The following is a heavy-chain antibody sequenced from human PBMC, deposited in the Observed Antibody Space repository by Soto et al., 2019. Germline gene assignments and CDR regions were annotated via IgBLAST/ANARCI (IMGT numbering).Heavy chain of an antibody. V-gene: IGHV3-23*01. D-gene: IGHD3-22*01. J-gene: IGHJ4*02. CDR3: AKDGDYYDSSGYYDY. CDR2: ISGSGGST. CDR1: GFTFSSYA. Sequence: EVQLLESGGGLVQPGGSLRLSCAASGFTFSSYAMSWVRQAPWKGLEWVSAISGSGGSTYYADSVKGRFTISRDNSKNTLYLQMNSLRAEDTAVYYCAKDGDYYDSSGYYDYWGQGTLVTVSS.